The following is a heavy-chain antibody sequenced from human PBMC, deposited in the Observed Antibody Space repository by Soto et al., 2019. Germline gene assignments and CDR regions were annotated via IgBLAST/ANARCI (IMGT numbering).Heavy chain of an antibody. CDR2: INRDGSDT. D-gene: IGHD3-10*01. CDR1: GFTFNDYW. CDR3: ARDEEDSPWFALDY. V-gene: IGHV3-74*01. J-gene: IGHJ4*02. Sequence: EVQLVQSGGGLVQPGGSLRLSCAASGFTFNDYWMHWVRQVPGKGLEWVSHINRDGSDTWYADSVKGRFTISRDNAKNTVDLQMNSLRAEDTALYYCARDEEDSPWFALDYWGRGTRVTVSS.